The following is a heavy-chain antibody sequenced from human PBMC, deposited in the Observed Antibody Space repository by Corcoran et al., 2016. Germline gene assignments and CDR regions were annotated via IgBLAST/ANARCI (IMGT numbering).Heavy chain of an antibody. CDR3: ARGGGWSSGRFRAFCF. CDR2: ITGDGSDT. J-gene: IGHJ3*01. CDR1: GFAFSTYW. D-gene: IGHD6-25*01. V-gene: IGHV3-74*03. Sequence: EVQLVESGGGLVQPGGSLRLSCAASGFAFSTYWMHWVRQVPGKGLMWVSRITGDGSDTTYADSVKGRFTISRDNAEKTLYLQMDRLRAEDTAVYYCARGGGWSSGRFRAFCFWGQGTMVTVSS.